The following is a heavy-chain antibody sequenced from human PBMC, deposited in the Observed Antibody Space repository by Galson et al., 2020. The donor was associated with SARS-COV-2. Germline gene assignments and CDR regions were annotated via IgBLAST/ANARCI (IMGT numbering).Heavy chain of an antibody. CDR2: ISSSSSTM. Sequence: GESLKISCAASGFTFSDYSMNWVRQAPGKGQEWVSYISSSSSTMYYADSVKGRFTISRDNAKNSLYLQMNSLRDEDTAVYYCARDRRWAFDYWGQGTLVTVSS. CDR1: GFTFSDYS. D-gene: IGHD3-16*01. CDR3: ARDRRWAFDY. J-gene: IGHJ4*02. V-gene: IGHV3-48*02.